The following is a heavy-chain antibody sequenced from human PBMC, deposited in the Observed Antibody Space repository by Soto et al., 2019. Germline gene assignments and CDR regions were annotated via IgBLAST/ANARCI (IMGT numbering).Heavy chain of an antibody. V-gene: IGHV4-59*01. Sequence: SETLSLTCTVSGGSIDNYYWSWRRQTPGKGLEWIAYIYYSGGTNYNPSLKSRVTISLDTSKNQFSLKLSSVTTADTAVYYCARGPSTSLVMPWFDPWGQETLVTVSS. CDR3: ARGPSTSLVMPWFDP. CDR1: GGSIDNYY. CDR2: IYYSGGT. D-gene: IGHD3-16*01. J-gene: IGHJ5*02.